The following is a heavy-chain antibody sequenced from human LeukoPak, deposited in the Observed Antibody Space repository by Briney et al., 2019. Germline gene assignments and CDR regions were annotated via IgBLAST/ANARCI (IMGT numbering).Heavy chain of an antibody. Sequence: PSETLSLTCAVYGESFSGYYWSWIRQSPGKGLEWIGEINHSGSTNYNPSLKSRVTISVDTSKNQFSLKLSSVTAADTAVYYCARDYLRKHQTYSSSPGYWGQGTLVTVSS. V-gene: IGHV4-34*01. J-gene: IGHJ4*02. D-gene: IGHD6-6*01. CDR3: ARDYLRKHQTYSSSPGY. CDR1: GESFSGYY. CDR2: INHSGST.